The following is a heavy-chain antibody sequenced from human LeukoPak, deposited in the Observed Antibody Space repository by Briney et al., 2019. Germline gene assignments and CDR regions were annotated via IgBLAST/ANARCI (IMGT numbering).Heavy chain of an antibody. J-gene: IGHJ4*02. CDR1: GGSFSGYY. D-gene: IGHD6-13*01. CDR2: INHSGST. V-gene: IGHV4-34*01. Sequence: YPSETLSLTCAVYGGSFSGYYWSWIRQPPRKGLEWIGEINHSGSTNYNPSLKSRVTISVDTSKNQFSLKLSSVTAADTAVYYCARFIGSSWYYFDYWGQGTLVTVSS. CDR3: ARFIGSSWYYFDY.